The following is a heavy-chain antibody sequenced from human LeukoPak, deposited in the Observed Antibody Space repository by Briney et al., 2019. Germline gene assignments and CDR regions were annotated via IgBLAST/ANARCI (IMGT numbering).Heavy chain of an antibody. J-gene: IGHJ6*03. D-gene: IGHD3-10*01. CDR1: GFTFSNAW. V-gene: IGHV3-15*01. CDR3: ARDASNVVRGVDYYYYYMDV. Sequence: GGSLRLSCAASGFTFSNAWMSWVRQAPGKGLEWVGRIKSKTDGGTTDYAAPVKGRFTISRDNAKNSLYLQMNSLRAEDTAVYYCARDASNVVRGVDYYYYYMDVWGKGTTVTVSS. CDR2: IKSKTDGGTT.